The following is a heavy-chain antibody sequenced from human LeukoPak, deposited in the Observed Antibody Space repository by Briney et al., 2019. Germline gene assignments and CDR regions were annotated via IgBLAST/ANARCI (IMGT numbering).Heavy chain of an antibody. CDR2: IKQDGSEK. CDR1: GFTFSAHW. V-gene: IGHV3-7*01. J-gene: IGHJ4*02. CDR3: AKGRADCSGGTCYYRRLDY. Sequence: GGSLRLSCAASGFTFSAHWMSWVRQAPGKGLEWVANIKQDGSEKNYVDSVKGRFTISRDNAQNSLYLQMNSLRAEDTAVYYCAKGRADCSGGTCYYRRLDYWGQGTLVTVSS. D-gene: IGHD2-15*01.